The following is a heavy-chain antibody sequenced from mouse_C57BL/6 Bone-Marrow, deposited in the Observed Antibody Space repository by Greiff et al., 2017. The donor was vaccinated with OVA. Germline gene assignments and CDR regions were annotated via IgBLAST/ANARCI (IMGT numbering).Heavy chain of an antibody. CDR3: AREGYYDYFDY. CDR2: ISYDGSN. CDR1: GYSITSGYY. V-gene: IGHV3-6*01. J-gene: IGHJ2*01. Sequence: EVQLQQSGPGLVKPSQSLSLTCSVTGYSITSGYYWNWIRQFPGNKLEWMGYISYDGSNNYNPSLKNRISITRDTSKNQFFLKLNSVTTEDTATYYCAREGYYDYFDYWGQGTTLTVSS. D-gene: IGHD2-3*01.